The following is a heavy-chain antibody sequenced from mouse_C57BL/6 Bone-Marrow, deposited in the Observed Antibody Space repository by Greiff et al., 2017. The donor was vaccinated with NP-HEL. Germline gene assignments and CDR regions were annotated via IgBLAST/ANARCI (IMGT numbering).Heavy chain of an antibody. V-gene: IGHV1-64*01. J-gene: IGHJ3*01. CDR2: IHPNSGST. Sequence: VHLVESGAELVKPGASVKLSCKASGYTFTSYWMHWVKQRPGQGLEWIGMIHPNSGSTNYNEKFKSKATLTVDKSSSTAYMQLSSLTSEDSAVYYCASLYYDYDSFAYWGQGTLVTVSA. CDR3: ASLYYDYDSFAY. D-gene: IGHD2-4*01. CDR1: GYTFTSYW.